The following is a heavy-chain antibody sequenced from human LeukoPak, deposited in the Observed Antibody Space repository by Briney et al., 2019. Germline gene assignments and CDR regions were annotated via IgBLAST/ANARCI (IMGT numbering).Heavy chain of an antibody. J-gene: IGHJ3*02. CDR3: ARGSARYNWNYGDAFDI. CDR2: TGTNGDTT. D-gene: IGHD1-7*01. CDR1: GFTFSNYA. V-gene: IGHV3-64*01. Sequence: GGSLRLSCAASGFTFSNYALHWVRQAPGKGLEYVSGTGTNGDTTDYANSVKGRFTISRDNSRNTLYLQMGSLRAEDMAVYYCARGSARYNWNYGDAFDIWGQGTMVTVSS.